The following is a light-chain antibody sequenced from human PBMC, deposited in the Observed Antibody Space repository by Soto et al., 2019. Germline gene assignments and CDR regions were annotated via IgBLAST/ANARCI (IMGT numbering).Light chain of an antibody. CDR2: GNS. CDR3: QSYDSSLSGWV. J-gene: IGLJ3*02. V-gene: IGLV1-40*01. Sequence: QSVLTQPPSVYGAPGQRVNISCTGSSSNIGAGYDVHWYQQLPGTAPKLLIYGNSNRPSGVPDRFSGSKSGTSASLAITGLQAEDEADYYCQSYDSSLSGWVFGGGTMLTVL. CDR1: SSNIGAGYD.